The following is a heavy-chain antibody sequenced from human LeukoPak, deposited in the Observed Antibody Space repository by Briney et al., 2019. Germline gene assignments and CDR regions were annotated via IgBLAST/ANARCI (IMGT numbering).Heavy chain of an antibody. CDR2: IYSGGST. V-gene: IGHV3-53*01. CDR1: GFTVSSNY. D-gene: IGHD3-22*01. CDR3: ATYGSSGYFDY. Sequence: GSSLRLSCAASGFTVSSNYMSWVRRAPGKGLEWVSVIYSGGSTYYADSVRGRFTISRDKSKNTLYLQMNSLRAEDTAVYYCATYGSSGYFDYWGQGTLVTVSS. J-gene: IGHJ4*02.